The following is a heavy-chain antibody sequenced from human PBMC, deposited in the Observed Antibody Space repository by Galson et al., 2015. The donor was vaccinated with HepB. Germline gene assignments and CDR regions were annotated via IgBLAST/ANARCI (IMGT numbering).Heavy chain of an antibody. CDR1: GGTFSSYA. J-gene: IGHJ6*02. CDR3: AKPLRSTYGMDV. CDR2: IIPIFGIA. D-gene: IGHD2/OR15-2a*01. V-gene: IGHV1-69*13. Sequence: SVKVSCKASGGTFSSYAISWVRQAPGQGLEWMGGIIPIFGIANYAQKFQGRVTITADESTSTAYMELSSLRSEDTAVYYCAKPLRSTYGMDVWGQGTTVTVSS.